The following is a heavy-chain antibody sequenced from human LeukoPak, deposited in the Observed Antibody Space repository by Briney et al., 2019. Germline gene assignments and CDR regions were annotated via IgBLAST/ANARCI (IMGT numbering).Heavy chain of an antibody. Sequence: PGGSLRLSCAASGFTFRGSAMHWVRQSSGKGRQGVSQIDKKSKGYARAIAYAASVTGRFTISRDDSINTAYLHMQSPKTEATALYYCTRDSGTYTWFDPWGQGTLVTVSS. CDR1: GFTFRGSA. D-gene: IGHD1-26*01. CDR3: TRDSGTYTWFDP. CDR2: IDKKSKGYARAI. J-gene: IGHJ5*02. V-gene: IGHV3-73*01.